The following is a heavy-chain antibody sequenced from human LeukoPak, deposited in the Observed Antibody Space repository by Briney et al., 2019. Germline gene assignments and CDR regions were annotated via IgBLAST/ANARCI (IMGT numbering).Heavy chain of an antibody. CDR2: ISAYNGNT. V-gene: IGHV1-18*01. J-gene: IGHJ6*03. CDR1: GYTFTSYG. CDR3: ATVKSIAARRYYYYYMDV. Sequence: ASVKVSCKVSGYTFTSYGISWVRQAPGQGLEWMGWISAYNGNTNYAQKLQGRVTMTTDTSTSTAYMELRSLRSDDTAVYYCATVKSIAARRYYYYYMDVWGKGTTVTVSS. D-gene: IGHD6-6*01.